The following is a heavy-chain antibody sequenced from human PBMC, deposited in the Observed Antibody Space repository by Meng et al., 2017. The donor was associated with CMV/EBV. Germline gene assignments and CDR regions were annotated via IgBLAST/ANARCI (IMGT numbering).Heavy chain of an antibody. D-gene: IGHD3-10*01. CDR3: AGDPAISMVRGVISDY. CDR2: IKQYGSEK. J-gene: IGHJ4*02. Sequence: GESLKISCAASGFTFSSYWMNCVRQAPGKGLEWVATIKQYGSEKYYVDSVKGRFAISRDNAENSLFLHMNSLRAEDTAVYYCAGDPAISMVRGVISDYWGQGTLVTVSS. CDR1: GFTFSSYW. V-gene: IGHV3-7*01.